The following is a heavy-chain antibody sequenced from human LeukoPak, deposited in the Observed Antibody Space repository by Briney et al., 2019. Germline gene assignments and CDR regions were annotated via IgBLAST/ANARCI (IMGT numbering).Heavy chain of an antibody. J-gene: IGHJ4*02. CDR3: ARQVGYSGSYFSDY. Sequence: PSETLSLTCTVSGGSISTSSYYWGWIRQPPGKELEWIGSIYSSGSTYYNPSLKSRVTISVDTSKNQFSLKLSSVTAADRAVYYCARQVGYSGSYFSDYWGQGTLVTVSS. V-gene: IGHV4-39*01. CDR2: IYSSGST. CDR1: GGSISTSSYY. D-gene: IGHD1-26*01.